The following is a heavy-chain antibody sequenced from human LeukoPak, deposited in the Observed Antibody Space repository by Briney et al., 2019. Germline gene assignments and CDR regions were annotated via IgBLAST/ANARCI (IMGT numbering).Heavy chain of an antibody. D-gene: IGHD2/OR15-2a*01. CDR2: MSYDGGTK. CDR3: VSFYETY. CDR1: GFSFSSYA. V-gene: IGHV3-30-3*01. J-gene: IGHJ4*02. Sequence: GGSLRLSCAASGFSFSSYAMNWVRQAPGKGLEWVAVMSYDGGTKYYADSVKGRVTISRDNSKNTLYLQMNSLRAEDTAVYYCVSFYETYWGRGTLVTVSS.